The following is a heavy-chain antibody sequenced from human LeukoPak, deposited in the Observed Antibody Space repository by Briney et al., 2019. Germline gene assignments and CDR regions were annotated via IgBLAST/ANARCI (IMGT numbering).Heavy chain of an antibody. D-gene: IGHD3-3*01. V-gene: IGHV1-69*05. J-gene: IGHJ5*02. CDR3: ARGGYDFWSGPNWFDP. CDR1: GGTFSSYA. CDR2: IIPIFGTA. Sequence: SVKVSCKASGGTFSSYAISWVRQAPGQGLEWMGRIIPIFGTANYAQKFQGRVTITTDESASTAYMELSSLRSEDTAVYYCARGGYDFWSGPNWFDPWGQGTLVTVSS.